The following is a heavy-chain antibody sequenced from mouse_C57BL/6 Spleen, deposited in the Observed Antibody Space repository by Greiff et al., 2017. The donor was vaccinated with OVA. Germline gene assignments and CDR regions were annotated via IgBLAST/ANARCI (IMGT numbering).Heavy chain of an antibody. J-gene: IGHJ4*01. D-gene: IGHD3-3*01. CDR3: ARKGDIYAMDD. CDR2: IYPGDGDT. V-gene: IGHV1-80*01. Sequence: VQLQESGAELVKPGASVKISCKASGYAFSSYWMNWVKQRPGKGLEWIGQIYPGDGDTTYNGKFKGKATLTADKSSSTAYMQLSSLTSEDSAVYFCARKGDIYAMDDWGQGTSVTVSS. CDR1: GYAFSSYW.